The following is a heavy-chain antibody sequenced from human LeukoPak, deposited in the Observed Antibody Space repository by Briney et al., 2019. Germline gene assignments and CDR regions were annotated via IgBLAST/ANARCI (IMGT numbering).Heavy chain of an antibody. CDR1: GGTFTSYA. J-gene: IGHJ4*02. Sequence: ASVKVSCKASGGTFTSYAISWVRQAPGQGLEWMGWISAYNGNTNYAQKLQGRVTMTTDTSTSTAYMELRSLRSDDTAVYYCARYEAYSSSWAYFDYWGQGTLVTVSS. CDR3: ARYEAYSSSWAYFDY. D-gene: IGHD6-13*01. CDR2: ISAYNGNT. V-gene: IGHV1-18*01.